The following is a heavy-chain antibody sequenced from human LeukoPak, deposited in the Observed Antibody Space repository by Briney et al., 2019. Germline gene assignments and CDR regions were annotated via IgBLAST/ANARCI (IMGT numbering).Heavy chain of an antibody. D-gene: IGHD6-13*01. V-gene: IGHV4-59*01. CDR1: GGSISSYY. CDR2: IYYSGST. J-gene: IGHJ6*03. Sequence: SETLSLTCTVSGGSISSYYWSWIRQPPGKGLEWIGYIYYSGSTNYNPSLKSRVTISVDTSKNQFSLKLSSVTAADPAVYYCGRVKAAAGTSWYYMDVWGKGTTVTVSS. CDR3: GRVKAAAGTSWYYMDV.